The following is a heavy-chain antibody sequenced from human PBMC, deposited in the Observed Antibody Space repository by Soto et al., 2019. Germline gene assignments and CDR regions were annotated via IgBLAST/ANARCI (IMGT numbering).Heavy chain of an antibody. CDR2: INHSGST. J-gene: IGHJ4*02. CDR1: GGSFSGYY. Sequence: SETLSLTCAVYGGSFSGYYWSWIRQPPGKGLEWIGEINHSGSTNYNPSLKSRVTISVDTSKNQFSLKLSSVTAADTAVYYCARYCTNGVCHNYIDYWGQGTLVTVSS. V-gene: IGHV4-34*01. CDR3: ARYCTNGVCHNYIDY. D-gene: IGHD2-8*01.